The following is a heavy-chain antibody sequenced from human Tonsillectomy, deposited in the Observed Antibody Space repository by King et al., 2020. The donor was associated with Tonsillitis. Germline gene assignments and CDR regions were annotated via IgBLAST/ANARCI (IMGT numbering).Heavy chain of an antibody. CDR2: IYYSGST. V-gene: IGHV4-59*01. CDR3: ARVDDYRFFDY. J-gene: IGHJ4*02. CDR1: GASISSYY. Sequence: VQLQESGPGLVKPSETLSLTCTVSGASISSYYWSWIRPPPGKGLAWIGYIYYSGSTNYKPSLKSRVTISVDTSKNQISLKLSSVTAADTAVYYCARVDDYRFFDYWGQGTLVTVSS. D-gene: IGHD4-11*01.